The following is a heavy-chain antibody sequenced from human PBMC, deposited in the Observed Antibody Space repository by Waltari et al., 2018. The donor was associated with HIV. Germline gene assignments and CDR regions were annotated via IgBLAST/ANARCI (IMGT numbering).Heavy chain of an antibody. CDR2: IYYSGST. J-gene: IGHJ6*02. D-gene: IGHD2-15*01. V-gene: IGHV4-61*01. CDR1: GGSVRSGSYY. CDR3: AREYCSGGSCYSGIYYYYGMDV. Sequence: QVQLQESGPGLVKPSETLSLTCTVSGGSVRSGSYYWRWIRQPPGTGLEGIGFIYYSGSTKYNPSLKSRVTISVDTSKNQFSLKLTSVTAADTAVYYCAREYCSGGSCYSGIYYYYGMDVWGQGTTVTVSS.